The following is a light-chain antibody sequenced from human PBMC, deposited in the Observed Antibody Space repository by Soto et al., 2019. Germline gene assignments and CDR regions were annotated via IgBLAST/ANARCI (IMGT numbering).Light chain of an antibody. CDR1: QTISNF. J-gene: IGKJ2*01. CDR2: GAS. V-gene: IGKV1-39*01. Sequence: DIQMTQSPSSLSASVGDRITITCRASQTISNFLNWYHQRPGKAPKLLIFGASSLQSGVPSKFTGSGSGTDFTLPISALQTEDFATYYCQQTYSTPYTFGQGTNLEIK. CDR3: QQTYSTPYT.